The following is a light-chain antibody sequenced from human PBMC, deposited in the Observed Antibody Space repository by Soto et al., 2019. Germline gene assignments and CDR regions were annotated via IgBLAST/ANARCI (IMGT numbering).Light chain of an antibody. Sequence: DIKMTQSPSSVSASVGDRVTITCRASQDIGNFLAWYQQKPGKVPKLLIYAASTLQSGVPSRFSGSGSGTDFTLTISSLQPEDVATYYCQQSYYNPTFGQGTKVDIK. CDR2: AAS. CDR3: QQSYYNPT. V-gene: IGKV1-27*01. J-gene: IGKJ1*01. CDR1: QDIGNF.